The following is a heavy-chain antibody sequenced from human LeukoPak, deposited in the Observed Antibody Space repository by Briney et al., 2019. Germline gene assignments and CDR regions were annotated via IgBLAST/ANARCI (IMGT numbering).Heavy chain of an antibody. D-gene: IGHD2-15*01. J-gene: IGHJ5*02. CDR1: GGSISSYY. CDR3: ARCRASGGSSYNWFDP. V-gene: IGHV4-38-2*02. CDR2: IYHSGST. Sequence: SETLSLTCTVSGGSISSYYWGWIRQPPGKGLEWIGSIYHSGSTYYNPSLKSRVTISVDTSKNQFFLKLSSVTAADTAVYYCARCRASGGSSYNWFDPWGQGTLVTVSS.